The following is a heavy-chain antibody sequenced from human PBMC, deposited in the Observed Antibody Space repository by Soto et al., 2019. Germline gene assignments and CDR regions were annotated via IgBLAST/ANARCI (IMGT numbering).Heavy chain of an antibody. D-gene: IGHD6-13*01. CDR3: ARALPPPAAAGTNYNGMDV. CDR1: GYSFTSYW. Sequence: PGESLKISCKGSGYSFTSYWISWVRQLPGKGLEWMGRIDPSDSYTNYSPSFQGHVTISADKSISTAYLQWSSLKASDTAMYYCARALPPPAAAGTNYNGMDVWGQGTTVTV. V-gene: IGHV5-10-1*01. CDR2: IDPSDSYT. J-gene: IGHJ6*02.